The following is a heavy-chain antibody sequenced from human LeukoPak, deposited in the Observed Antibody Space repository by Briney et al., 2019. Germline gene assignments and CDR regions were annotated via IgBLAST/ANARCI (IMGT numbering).Heavy chain of an antibody. CDR1: GFSLSRYE. Sequence: PGGSLRLSCAASGFSLSRYEMNWVRQAPGKGLEWVSYISSSVSNIYYADSVKGRFTISGDNSKNTLYLQMNSLRAEDTAVYYCAREGGYGSGSYLDYWGQGTLVTVSS. V-gene: IGHV3-48*03. J-gene: IGHJ4*02. CDR2: ISSSVSNI. CDR3: AREGGYGSGSYLDY. D-gene: IGHD3-10*01.